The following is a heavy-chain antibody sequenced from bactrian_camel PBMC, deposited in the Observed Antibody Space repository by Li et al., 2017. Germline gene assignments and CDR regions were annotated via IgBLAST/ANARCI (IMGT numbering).Heavy chain of an antibody. CDR3: AQSGMLDCVPVLRDPY. V-gene: IGHV3S63*01. CDR1: AYTFKYGC. J-gene: IGHJ4*01. D-gene: IGHD7*01. Sequence: HVQLVESGGGSVQAGGSLRLSCAASAYTFKYGCMAWFRQAPGQEREGVAAIDNGDGRMYYVNSVEGRFAISHDNAKNTVDLQMNNLKPEENGTYYGAQSGMLDCVPVLRDPYWGQGTQVTVS. CDR2: IDNGDGRM.